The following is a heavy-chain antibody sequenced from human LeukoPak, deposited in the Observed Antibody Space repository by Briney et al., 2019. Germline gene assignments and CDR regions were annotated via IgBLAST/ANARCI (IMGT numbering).Heavy chain of an antibody. CDR3: ARRYCSSTSYYTFDY. D-gene: IGHD2-2*02. Sequence: GGSLRLSCAASGFTFSSYSRNWVRQAPGKGLEWVSSISSSSSYIYYADSVKGRFTISRDNAKNSLYLHMNSLRAEDTAVYYCARRYCSSTSYYTFDYWGQGTLVTVSS. J-gene: IGHJ4*02. V-gene: IGHV3-21*01. CDR2: ISSSSSYI. CDR1: GFTFSSYS.